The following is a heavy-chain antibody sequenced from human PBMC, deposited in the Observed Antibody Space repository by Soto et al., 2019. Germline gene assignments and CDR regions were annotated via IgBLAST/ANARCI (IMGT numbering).Heavy chain of an antibody. D-gene: IGHD6-13*01. CDR3: ARDLRIAAVSRGQYNWFDP. Sequence: SETLSLTCAVSGYSISSGYYWGWIRQPPGKGLEWIGSIYHSGSTYYNPSLKSRVTISVDTSKNQFSLKLSSVTAADTAVYYCARDLRIAAVSRGQYNWFDPWGQGTLVTV. J-gene: IGHJ5*02. V-gene: IGHV4-38-2*02. CDR1: GYSISSGYY. CDR2: IYHSGST.